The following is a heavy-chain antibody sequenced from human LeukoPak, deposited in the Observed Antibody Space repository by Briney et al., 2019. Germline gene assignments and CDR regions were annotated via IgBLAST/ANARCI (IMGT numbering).Heavy chain of an antibody. CDR2: IWHDGSNK. V-gene: IGHV3-33*06. CDR1: GFTFSNYG. CDR3: ANNFDY. Sequence: GGSLRLSCAASGFTFSNYGMHWVRQAPGKGLEWVAVIWHDGSNKYYADSVKGRFTISRDNSKNTLYLQMNSLRAEDTAVYYCANNFDYWGQGTLVTVSS. J-gene: IGHJ4*02.